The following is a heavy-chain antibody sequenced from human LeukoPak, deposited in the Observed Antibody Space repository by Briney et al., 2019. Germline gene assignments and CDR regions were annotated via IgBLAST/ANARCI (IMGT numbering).Heavy chain of an antibody. CDR2: INPNSGGT. Sequence: ASVKVSCKASGYTFTGYYMHWVRQAPGQGLEWMGWINPNSGGTNYAQKFQGRATMTRDTSISTAYMELSRLRSDDTAVYYCARGITFGGVIVRINWFDPWGQGTLVTVSS. V-gene: IGHV1-2*02. D-gene: IGHD3-16*02. CDR3: ARGITFGGVIVRINWFDP. CDR1: GYTFTGYY. J-gene: IGHJ5*02.